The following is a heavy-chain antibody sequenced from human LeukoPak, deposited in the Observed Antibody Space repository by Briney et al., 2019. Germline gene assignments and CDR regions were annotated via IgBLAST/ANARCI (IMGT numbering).Heavy chain of an antibody. CDR1: GFTFDDYG. CDR2: INWNGGST. Sequence: GGSLRLSCAASGFTFDDYGMSWVRHAPGKGLEWVSGINWNGGSTVYADSVKGRFTISRDNAKNSLYLQMNSLRAEDTALYYCARVYYYDSSGYYYSGGVFDYWGQGTLVTVSS. D-gene: IGHD3-22*01. CDR3: ARVYYYDSSGYYYSGGVFDY. V-gene: IGHV3-20*04. J-gene: IGHJ4*02.